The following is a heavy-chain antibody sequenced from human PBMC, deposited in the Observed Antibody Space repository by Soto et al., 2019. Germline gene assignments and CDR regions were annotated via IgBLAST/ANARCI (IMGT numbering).Heavy chain of an antibody. CDR3: AKPYSSSWDLFDY. Sequence: RLSCAASGFTFSSYAMSWVRQAPGKGLEWVSAISGSGGSTYYADSVKGRFTISRDNSKNTLYLQMNSLRAEDTAVYYCAKPYSSSWDLFDYWGQGTLVTVSS. CDR2: ISGSGGST. V-gene: IGHV3-23*01. CDR1: GFTFSSYA. D-gene: IGHD6-13*01. J-gene: IGHJ4*02.